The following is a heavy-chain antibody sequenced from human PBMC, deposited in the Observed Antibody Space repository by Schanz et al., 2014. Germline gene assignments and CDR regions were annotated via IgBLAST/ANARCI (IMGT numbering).Heavy chain of an antibody. J-gene: IGHJ4*02. V-gene: IGHV1-3*04. D-gene: IGHD1-26*01. CDR3: ATVAEEGANINNWEGDHFDC. Sequence: QVQLVQSWAEVKRPGASVKVSCKTSGYTFTDYRINWLRQAPGRRLEWMGWINTASGNTRYSEAFQGRVTMTKDTAATTAYMELSSLTSEDTAVYYCATVAEEGANINNWEGDHFDCWGQGTLGTVSS. CDR1: GYTFTDYR. CDR2: INTASGNT.